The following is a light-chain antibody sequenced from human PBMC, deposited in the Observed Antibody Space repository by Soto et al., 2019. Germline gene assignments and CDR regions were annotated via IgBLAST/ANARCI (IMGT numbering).Light chain of an antibody. J-gene: IGKJ4*01. V-gene: IGKV3-11*01. CDR1: QSVSSY. CDR3: QQRSDWPST. Sequence: EIVLTQSPATLSLSPGERATLSCRASQSVSSYLAWYQQKPGQAPRLLIYDASNRATGIPARLSGSGSGTDFTLTICSLEPDDFGVYYCQQRSDWPSTFGGGTKVQIK. CDR2: DAS.